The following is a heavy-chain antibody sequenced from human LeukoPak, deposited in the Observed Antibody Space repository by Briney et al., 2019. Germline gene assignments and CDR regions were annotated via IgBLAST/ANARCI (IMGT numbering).Heavy chain of an antibody. D-gene: IGHD1-26*01. CDR1: GFTFSSYG. Sequence: GRSLRLSCAASGFTFSSYGMHWVRQAPGKGLEWVAVIWYDGSNKYYADSVKGRFTISRDNSKNMLYLQMNSLRAEDTAVYYCAKDRAPSGRYYFDYWGQGTLVTVSS. V-gene: IGHV3-33*06. J-gene: IGHJ4*02. CDR3: AKDRAPSGRYYFDY. CDR2: IWYDGSNK.